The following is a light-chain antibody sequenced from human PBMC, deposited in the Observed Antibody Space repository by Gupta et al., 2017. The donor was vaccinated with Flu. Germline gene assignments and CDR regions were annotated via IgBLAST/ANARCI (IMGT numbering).Light chain of an antibody. Sequence: SSELTQPASVSVSARQTATITCSGDKLGNKYVSWYQHRPGQSPVLVIFQDFKRPSGIPERFSGSSSGKTSTLTISRTQAMDEADYYCQAWDSSTTGVLFGGGTRLTVL. CDR2: QDF. CDR3: QAWDSSTTGVL. CDR1: KLGNKY. J-gene: IGLJ2*01. V-gene: IGLV3-1*01.